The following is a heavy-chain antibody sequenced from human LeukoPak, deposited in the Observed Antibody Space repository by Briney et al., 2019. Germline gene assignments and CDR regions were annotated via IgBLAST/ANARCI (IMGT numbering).Heavy chain of an antibody. D-gene: IGHD3-10*01. V-gene: IGHV3-30*04. CDR2: ISYDGSNK. J-gene: IGHJ6*02. CDR1: GFTFSSYA. Sequence: GGSLRLSCAASGFTFSSYAMHWVRQAPGKGLEWVAVISYDGSNKYYADSVKGRFTISRDNSKNTLYLQMNSLRAEDTAVYYRARDFTMARGVIIGYYGMDVWGQGTTVTVSS. CDR3: ARDFTMARGVIIGYYGMDV.